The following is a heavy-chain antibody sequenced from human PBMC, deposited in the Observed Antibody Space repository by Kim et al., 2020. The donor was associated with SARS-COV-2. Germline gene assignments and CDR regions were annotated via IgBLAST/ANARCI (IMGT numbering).Heavy chain of an antibody. CDR2: IWYDGSNK. D-gene: IGHD3-10*01. CDR3: ARSSARNYGSGSSQAPNDY. CDR1: GFTFSSYG. J-gene: IGHJ4*02. Sequence: GGSLRLSCAASGFTFSSYGMHWVRQAPGKGLEWVAVIWYDGSNKYYADSVKGRFTISRDNSKNTLYLQMNSLRAEDTAVYYCARSSARNYGSGSSQAPNDYWGQGTLVTVSS. V-gene: IGHV3-33*01.